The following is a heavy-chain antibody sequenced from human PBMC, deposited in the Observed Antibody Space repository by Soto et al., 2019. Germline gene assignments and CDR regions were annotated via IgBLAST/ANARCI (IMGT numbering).Heavy chain of an antibody. J-gene: IGHJ6*02. Sequence: ASVKVSCKASGYTFTGYYMHWVRQAPGQGLEWMGWINPNSGGTNYAQKFQGWVTMTRDTSISTAYMELSRLRSDDTAVYYCARGHTVTTAGSYYYYYYGMDVWGQGTMVTVSS. CDR2: INPNSGGT. V-gene: IGHV1-2*04. CDR1: GYTFTGYY. D-gene: IGHD4-4*01. CDR3: ARGHTVTTAGSYYYYYYGMDV.